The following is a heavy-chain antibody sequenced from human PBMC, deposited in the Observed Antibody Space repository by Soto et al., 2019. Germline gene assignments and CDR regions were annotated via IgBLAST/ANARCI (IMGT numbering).Heavy chain of an antibody. Sequence: QVQLVQSGAEVKKPGSSVKVSCKASGGTFSRYTISWVRQAPGQGLEWMGGIIPIFGTTNYAQTFQGRVKLTAEETTSTAYWDLSRLRSDDTAVYYCASGKTYYKDSSAYRFEQWGQGTVVTVS. V-gene: IGHV1-69*01. CDR1: GGTFSRYT. J-gene: IGHJ4*02. CDR3: ASGKTYYKDSSAYRFEQ. D-gene: IGHD3-22*01. CDR2: IIPIFGTT.